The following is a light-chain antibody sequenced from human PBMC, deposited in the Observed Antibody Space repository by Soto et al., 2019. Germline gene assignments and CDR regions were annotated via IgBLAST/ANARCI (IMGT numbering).Light chain of an antibody. CDR3: SSYTSSSTRV. Sequence: QSALTQPAYVSGSPVESITISCTGTSSDVGGYNYVSWYQQYPGKAPKVVIYDVDNRPSGVSHRFSGSKSGNTASLTISGLQAEDEADYYCSSYTSSSTRVFGTGTKVTVL. J-gene: IGLJ1*01. CDR1: SSDVGGYNY. CDR2: DVD. V-gene: IGLV2-14*03.